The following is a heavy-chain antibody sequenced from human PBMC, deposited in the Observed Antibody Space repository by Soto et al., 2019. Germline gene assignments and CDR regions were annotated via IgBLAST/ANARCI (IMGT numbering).Heavy chain of an antibody. D-gene: IGHD6-6*01. CDR3: ARMYSSSFYYYYYGMDV. CDR1: GGTFSSYA. V-gene: IGHV1-69*13. J-gene: IGHJ6*02. CDR2: IIPIFGTA. Sequence: WASVKVSCKASGGTFSSYAISWVRQAPGQGLEWMGGIIPIFGTANYAQKFQGRVTITADESTSTAYMELSSLRSEDTAVYYCARMYSSSFYYYYYGMDVWGQGTTVTVSS.